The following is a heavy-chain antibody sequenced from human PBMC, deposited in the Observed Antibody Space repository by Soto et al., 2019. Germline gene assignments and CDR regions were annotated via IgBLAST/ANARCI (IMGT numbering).Heavy chain of an antibody. CDR1: GYTFTSYA. V-gene: IGHV1-3*01. D-gene: IGHD3-3*01. J-gene: IGHJ6*02. CDR2: INAGNGNT. Sequence: ASVQVSCKASGYTFTSYAMHWVRQAPGQRLEWMGWINAGNGNTKYSQKFQGRVTITRDTSASTAYMELSSLRSEDTAVYYCARDPSQLRFLEWSPYSVWGQGTTVTVSS. CDR3: ARDPSQLRFLEWSPYSV.